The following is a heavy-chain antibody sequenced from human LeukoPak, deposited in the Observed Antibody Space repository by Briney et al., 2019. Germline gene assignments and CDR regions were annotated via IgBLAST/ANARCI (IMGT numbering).Heavy chain of an antibody. J-gene: IGHJ4*02. CDR3: AKGSSRGFDY. V-gene: IGHV3-9*01. CDR2: ISWNSGSI. Sequence: GGSLRLSCAASGFTFDDYAMRWVRQAPGKGLEWVSGISWNSGSIGYADSVKGRFTISRDNAKNSLYLQMNSLRAEDTALYYCAKGSSRGFDYWGQGTLVTVSS. CDR1: GFTFDDYA. D-gene: IGHD6-6*01.